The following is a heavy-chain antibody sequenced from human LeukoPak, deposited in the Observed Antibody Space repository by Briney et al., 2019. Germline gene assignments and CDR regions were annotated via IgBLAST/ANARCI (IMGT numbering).Heavy chain of an antibody. CDR2: ISGSGGST. CDR3: AKVLLKTRYFDY. Sequence: GGSLRLSCAASGFTFSTYWMHWVRQAPGKGLEWVSAISGSGGSTYYADSVKGRFTISRDNSKNTLYLQMNSLRAEDTAVYYCAKVLLKTRYFDYWGQGTLVTVSS. CDR1: GFTFSTYW. D-gene: IGHD2/OR15-2a*01. V-gene: IGHV3-23*01. J-gene: IGHJ4*02.